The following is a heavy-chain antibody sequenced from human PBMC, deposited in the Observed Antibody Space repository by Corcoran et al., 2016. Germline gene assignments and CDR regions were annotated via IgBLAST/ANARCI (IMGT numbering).Heavy chain of an antibody. Sequence: EVQLVESGGGLVQPGGSLRLSCAASGFTFSSYWMSWVRQAPGKGLEWVANKKQDGSEKYYVDSVKGRFTISRDNAKNSLYLQMNSLRAEETAVYYCASRGKYSSSWDYWGQGTLVTVSS. J-gene: IGHJ4*02. CDR2: KKQDGSEK. CDR1: GFTFSSYW. D-gene: IGHD6-13*01. V-gene: IGHV3-7*01. CDR3: ASRGKYSSSWDY.